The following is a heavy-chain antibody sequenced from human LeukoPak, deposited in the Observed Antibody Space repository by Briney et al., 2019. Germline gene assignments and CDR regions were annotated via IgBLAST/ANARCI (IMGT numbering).Heavy chain of an antibody. J-gene: IGHJ6*02. Sequence: ASVKVSCKASGYTFTSYGISWVRQAPGQGLEWMGWISAYNGNTNYAQKLQGRVTMTTDTSTSTAYMELRSLRSDDTAVYYCARDVDTAMVYYYYGMDVWGQGTTVTVSS. CDR3: ARDVDTAMVYYYYGMDV. V-gene: IGHV1-18*01. CDR2: ISAYNGNT. D-gene: IGHD5-18*01. CDR1: GYTFTSYG.